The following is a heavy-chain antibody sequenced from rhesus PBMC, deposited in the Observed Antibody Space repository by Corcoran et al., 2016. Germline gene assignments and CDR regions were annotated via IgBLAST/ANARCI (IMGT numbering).Heavy chain of an antibody. CDR1: GCSVRRGYG. Sequence: QVQLKESGPGLVKPSETLSLTCAVSGCSVRRGYGWVWIRQPPGKGLELVGTIYGTTGNTYSDPALKSRVSISRDISQNQLSLRLNSVTAADTAVYFCARVNWNDGLDYWGQGVLVTVSS. V-gene: IGHV4-127*01. D-gene: IGHD1-7*02. CDR2: IYGTTGNT. J-gene: IGHJ4*01. CDR3: ARVNWNDGLDY.